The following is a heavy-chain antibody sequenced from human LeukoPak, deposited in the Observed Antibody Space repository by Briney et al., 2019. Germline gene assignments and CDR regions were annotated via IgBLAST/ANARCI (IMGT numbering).Heavy chain of an antibody. Sequence: GGPLRLSCSASGLPFRSYSMNWVPQAPGKGREGVSSISSSDTYIYHADSVKGRFTISRDNAKNSLYLQMNSLRVEDTAVYYCARDPSGSSSWVRFDYWGQGTLDTVSS. CDR2: ISSSDTYI. J-gene: IGHJ4*02. CDR3: ARDPSGSSSWVRFDY. CDR1: GLPFRSYS. V-gene: IGHV3-21*01. D-gene: IGHD6-13*01.